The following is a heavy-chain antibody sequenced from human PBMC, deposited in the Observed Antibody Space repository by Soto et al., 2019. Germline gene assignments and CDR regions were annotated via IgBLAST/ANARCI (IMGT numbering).Heavy chain of an antibody. CDR2: IKEDGSEQ. V-gene: IGHV3-7*01. CDR3: VRDRGVTLATRVRTYMDV. D-gene: IGHD1-26*01. CDR1: GFTSSSYG. J-gene: IGHJ6*03. Sequence: GGSLRLSCAGSGFTSSSYGMSWVRQAPGKGLEWVANIKEDGSEQYYLDSVKGRFTISRDNARNSLYLQMNSLRAEDTAVYYCVRDRGVTLATRVRTYMDVRGKGTTVTVSS.